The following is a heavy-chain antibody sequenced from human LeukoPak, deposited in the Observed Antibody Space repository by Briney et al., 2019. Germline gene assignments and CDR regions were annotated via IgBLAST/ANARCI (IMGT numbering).Heavy chain of an antibody. CDR2: INPNSGGT. Sequence: ASVKVSCKASGYTFTGHYMHWVRQAPGRGLEWMGWINPNSGGTNYAQKFQGRVTMTRDTSISTAYMELSRLRSDDTAVYYRAVGLGYCSSTSCYYYYGMDVWGQGTTVTVSS. D-gene: IGHD2-2*01. V-gene: IGHV1-2*02. CDR3: AVGLGYCSSTSCYYYYGMDV. J-gene: IGHJ6*02. CDR1: GYTFTGHY.